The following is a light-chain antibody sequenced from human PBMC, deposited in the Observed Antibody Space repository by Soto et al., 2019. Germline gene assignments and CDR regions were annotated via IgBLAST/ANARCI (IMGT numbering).Light chain of an antibody. CDR3: GTWDSSLSADV. CDR1: SSNIGNNY. CDR2: DNN. V-gene: IGLV1-51*01. J-gene: IGLJ7*01. Sequence: QSVLTQPPSVSAAPGQTVTIYCSGSSSNIGNNYVSWYQQLPGTAPKLLIYDNNKRPSGIPDRFSGSKSGTSATLGITGLQTGDEADYYCGTWDSSLSADVFGGGTQLTVL.